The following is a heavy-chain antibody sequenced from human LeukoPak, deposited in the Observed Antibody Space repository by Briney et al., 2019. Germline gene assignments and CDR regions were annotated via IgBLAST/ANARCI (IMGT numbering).Heavy chain of an antibody. CDR3: ARDKHSSGWYWFDP. CDR2: IYSGGST. J-gene: IGHJ5*02. D-gene: IGHD6-19*01. CDR1: GFTVSSNY. Sequence: PGGSLRLSCAASGFTVSSNYMSWVRQAPGKGLEWVSVIYSGGSTYYADSVKGRFTISRDNSKNTLYLQMNSLRAEDTAVYYCARDKHSSGWYWFDPWGQGTLVTVSS. V-gene: IGHV3-53*01.